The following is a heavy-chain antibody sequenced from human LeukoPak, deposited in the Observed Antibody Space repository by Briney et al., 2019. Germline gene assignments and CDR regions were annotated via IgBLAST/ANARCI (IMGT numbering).Heavy chain of an antibody. J-gene: IGHJ4*02. D-gene: IGHD3-3*01. CDR2: ISWDGGST. V-gene: IGHV3-43*01. Sequence: GESLRLSCAASGFTFDDYTMHWVRQAPGKGLEWVSLISWDGGSTYYADSVKGRFTISRDNSKNSLYLQMNSLRTEDTALYYCAKDTRAYYDFWSGYSPPHFDYWGQGTLVTVSS. CDR1: GFTFDDYT. CDR3: AKDTRAYYDFWSGYSPPHFDY.